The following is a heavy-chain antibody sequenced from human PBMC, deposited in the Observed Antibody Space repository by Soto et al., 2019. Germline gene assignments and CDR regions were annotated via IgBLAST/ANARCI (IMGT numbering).Heavy chain of an antibody. CDR2: ISYDGSNK. Sequence: QVQLVESGGGVVQPGRSLRLSCAASGFTFSSYGMHWVRQAPGKGLEWMAVISYDGSNKYYADSVKGRFTISRDNSKNTLYLQMNSLRAEDTAVYYCAKILQLGDYAYYYYGMDVWGQGTTVTVSS. D-gene: IGHD4-17*01. CDR3: AKILQLGDYAYYYYGMDV. V-gene: IGHV3-30*18. CDR1: GFTFSSYG. J-gene: IGHJ6*02.